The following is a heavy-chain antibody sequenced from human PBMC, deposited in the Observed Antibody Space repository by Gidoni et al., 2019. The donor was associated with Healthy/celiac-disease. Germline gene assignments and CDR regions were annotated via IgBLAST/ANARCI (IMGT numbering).Heavy chain of an antibody. CDR1: GGSISSYY. V-gene: IGHV4-59*01. Sequence: QVQLQESGPGLVKPSETLSLTCPVSGGSISSYYWRWIRQPPGKGLEWIGYIYYSGSTNYNPSLKSRVTISVDTSKNQFSLKLSSVTAADTAVYYCARALGYCTGGVCSYYYGMDVWGKGTTVTVSS. CDR2: IYYSGST. J-gene: IGHJ6*04. CDR3: ARALGYCTGGVCSYYYGMDV. D-gene: IGHD2-8*02.